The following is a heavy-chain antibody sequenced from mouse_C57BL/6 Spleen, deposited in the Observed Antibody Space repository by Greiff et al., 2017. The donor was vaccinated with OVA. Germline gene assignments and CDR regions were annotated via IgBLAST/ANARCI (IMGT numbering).Heavy chain of an antibody. CDR3: ARGGELFAY. V-gene: IGHV3-6*01. J-gene: IGHJ3*01. CDR2: ISYDGSN. CDR1: GYSITSGYY. Sequence: EVKLVESGPGLVKPSQSLSLTCSVTGYSITSGYYWNWIRQFPGNKLEWMGYISYDGSNNYNPSLKNRISITRDTSKNQFFLKLNSVTTEDTATYYCARGGELFAYWGQGTLVTVSA.